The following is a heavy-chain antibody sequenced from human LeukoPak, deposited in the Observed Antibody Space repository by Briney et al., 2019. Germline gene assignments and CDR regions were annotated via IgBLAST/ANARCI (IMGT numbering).Heavy chain of an antibody. Sequence: SETLSLTCAVYGGSFSGYYWSWIRQPPGKGLEWIGEINHSGSTNYNPSLKSRVTISVDTSKNQFSLKLSSVTAADTAVYYCASWSLSIVPAWGQGTLVTVSS. CDR1: GGSFSGYY. J-gene: IGHJ4*02. CDR2: INHSGST. CDR3: ASWSLSIVPA. D-gene: IGHD2-2*01. V-gene: IGHV4-34*01.